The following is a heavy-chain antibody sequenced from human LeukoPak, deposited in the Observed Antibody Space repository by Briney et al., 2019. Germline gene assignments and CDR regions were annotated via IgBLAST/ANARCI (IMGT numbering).Heavy chain of an antibody. CDR3: AREYSGSYRKGYFDY. V-gene: IGHV3-33*01. D-gene: IGHD1-26*01. CDR1: GFTFSSYG. J-gene: IGHJ4*02. Sequence: PGGSLRLSCAASGFTFSSYGVHWVRQAPGKGLEWVAVIWYDGSNKYYADSVKGRFTISRDNSKNTLYLQMNSLRAEDTAVYYCAREYSGSYRKGYFDYWGQGTLVTVSS. CDR2: IWYDGSNK.